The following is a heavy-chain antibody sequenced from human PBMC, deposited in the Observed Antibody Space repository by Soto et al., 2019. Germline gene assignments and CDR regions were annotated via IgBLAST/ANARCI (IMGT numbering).Heavy chain of an antibody. V-gene: IGHV3-30-3*01. Sequence: QVQLVESGGGVVQPGRSLRLSCAASGFTFSSYVMHWVRQAPGKGLEWVALISNDGSKKYYGSNKYYADSVKGRFTISRDNSKNTLFLQMDSLRAEDTAVYHCARAPGYGDYEFDFWGQGTLVTVSS. CDR1: GFTFSSYV. D-gene: IGHD4-17*01. CDR2: ISNDGSKKYYGSNK. CDR3: ARAPGYGDYEFDF. J-gene: IGHJ4*02.